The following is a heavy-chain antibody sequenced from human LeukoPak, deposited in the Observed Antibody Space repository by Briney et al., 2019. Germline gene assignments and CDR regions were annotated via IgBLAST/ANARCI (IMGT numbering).Heavy chain of an antibody. J-gene: IGHJ4*02. CDR1: GFPFSSHF. CDR2: VSYDGSNE. D-gene: IGHD3-22*01. Sequence: GKSLRLSCAASGFPFSSHFMHWVRQAPGKGLEWVTSVSYDGSNEYYADSVKGRFTVSRDNSKNTLYLQVNSLRPEDTAVYYCARGPTYQHSSGHDFDYWGQGTLVTVSS. V-gene: IGHV3-30*04. CDR3: ARGPTYQHSSGHDFDY.